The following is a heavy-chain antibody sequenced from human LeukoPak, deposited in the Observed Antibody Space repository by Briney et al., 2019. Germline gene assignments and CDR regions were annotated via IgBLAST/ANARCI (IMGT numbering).Heavy chain of an antibody. CDR1: GFTFSSYA. V-gene: IGHV3-23*01. J-gene: IGHJ5*02. D-gene: IGHD3-16*01. Sequence: GGSLRLPCAASGFTFSSYAMSWVRQAPGKGLEWVAAISGSGGSTYYADSVKGRFTISRDNSKNTLYLQMNSLRVEDTALYHCARAAGGHKNWFEPWGQGALVTVSS. CDR3: ARAAGGHKNWFEP. CDR2: ISGSGGST.